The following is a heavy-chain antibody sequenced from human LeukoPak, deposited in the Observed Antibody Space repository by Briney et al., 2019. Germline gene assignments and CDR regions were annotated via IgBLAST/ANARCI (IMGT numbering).Heavy chain of an antibody. CDR3: AKDPSRERDYYYYYMDV. CDR1: GGSFSGYY. J-gene: IGHJ6*03. Sequence: PSETLSLTCAVYGGSFSGYYWSWIRQPPGKGLEWIGEINHSGSTNYNPSLKSRVTISVDTSKNQFSLKLSSVTAADTAVYYCAKDPSRERDYYYYYMDVWGKGTTVTVSS. D-gene: IGHD1-26*01. V-gene: IGHV4-34*01. CDR2: INHSGST.